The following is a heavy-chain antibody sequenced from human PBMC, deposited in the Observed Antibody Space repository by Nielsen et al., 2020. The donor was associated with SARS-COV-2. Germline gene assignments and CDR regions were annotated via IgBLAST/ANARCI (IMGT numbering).Heavy chain of an antibody. Sequence: ASVKVSCKASGYTFTYYAIHWVRRAPGRGLEGMGWINPDNGDTKYSQNFQGRVTVTRDTSASTAYMELSSLRSEDTAVYYCARDRSITSRHYSYFYFMDVWGQGTTVTVSS. CDR1: GYTFTYYA. D-gene: IGHD2-2*01. CDR2: INPDNGDT. V-gene: IGHV1-3*01. J-gene: IGHJ6*02. CDR3: ARDRSITSRHYSYFYFMDV.